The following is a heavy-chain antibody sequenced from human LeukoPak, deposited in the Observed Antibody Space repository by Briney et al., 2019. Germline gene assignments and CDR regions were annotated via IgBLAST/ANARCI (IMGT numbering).Heavy chain of an antibody. J-gene: IGHJ4*02. D-gene: IGHD1-14*01. Sequence: GGSLRLSCAASGFTFSSYAMSWVRQAPGKGLEWVSVIYSGGSTYYADSVKGRFTISRDNSKNTLYLQMNSLRVEDTGVYYCARDRGNPGPFDYWGQGTLVTVSS. CDR1: GFTFSSYA. CDR3: ARDRGNPGPFDY. V-gene: IGHV3-66*01. CDR2: IYSGGST.